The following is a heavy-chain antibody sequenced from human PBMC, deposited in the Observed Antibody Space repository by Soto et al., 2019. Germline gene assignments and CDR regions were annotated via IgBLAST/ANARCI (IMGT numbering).Heavy chain of an antibody. CDR2: IYWDDDK. J-gene: IGHJ6*03. Sequence: QITLKESGPTLVKPTQTLTLTCTFSGFSLTTRGVGVGWIRQPPGKALEWLALIYWDDDKRYSPSLKSRLTITKETSKNQVVLTLTNMDPVDTATYYCAHVPGSGQLLYSYYYYMDVWGKGATVAVS. CDR1: GFSLTTRGVG. D-gene: IGHD3-10*01. V-gene: IGHV2-5*02. CDR3: AHVPGSGQLLYSYYYYMDV.